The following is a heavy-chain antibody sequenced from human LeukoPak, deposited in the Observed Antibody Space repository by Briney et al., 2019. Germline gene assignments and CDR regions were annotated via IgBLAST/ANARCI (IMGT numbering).Heavy chain of an antibody. D-gene: IGHD2-15*01. J-gene: IGHJ4*02. CDR1: GGSFSGYY. Sequence: SETLSLTCAVYGGSFSGYYWSWIRQPPGKGLEWIGEINHSGSTNYNPSLKSRVTISVDTSKNQLSLKLSSVTAADTAVYYCARGFGVAATGPPYFDYWGQGTLVTVSS. CDR2: INHSGST. V-gene: IGHV4-34*01. CDR3: ARGFGVAATGPPYFDY.